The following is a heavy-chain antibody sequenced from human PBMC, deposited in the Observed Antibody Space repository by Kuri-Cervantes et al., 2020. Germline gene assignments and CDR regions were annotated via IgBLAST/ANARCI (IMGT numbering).Heavy chain of an antibody. CDR1: GFTFSSYW. J-gene: IGHJ4*02. V-gene: IGHV3-7*01. Sequence: GESLKISCAASGFTFSSYWMSWVRQAPGKGLEWVANIKQDGGEKYYVDSVKGRFTISRDNAKNSLYLQMNSLRADDTAVYYCARGYCSGGTCYGGGFDYWGQGTLVTVSS. CDR2: IKQDGGEK. D-gene: IGHD2-15*01. CDR3: ARGYCSGGTCYGGGFDY.